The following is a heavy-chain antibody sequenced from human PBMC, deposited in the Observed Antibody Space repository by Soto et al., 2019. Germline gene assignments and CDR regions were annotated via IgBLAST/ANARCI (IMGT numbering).Heavy chain of an antibody. CDR3: ARGVIH. J-gene: IGHJ4*02. Sequence: QVQLQESAPGLVKPSQTLFLTSTVSGGSLSSGGYYWSWLRQHPGKGLEWIGYIYYSGSTYYNPSLKSRVTMSVDTSKSQFSLKRSSVTAADAAVYYCARGVIHWGQGTLVTVSS. CDR1: GGSLSSGGYY. V-gene: IGHV4-31*03. CDR2: IYYSGST. D-gene: IGHD2-21*01.